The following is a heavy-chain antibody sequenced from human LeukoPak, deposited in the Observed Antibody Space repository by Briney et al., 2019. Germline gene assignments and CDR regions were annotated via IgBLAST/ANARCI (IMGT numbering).Heavy chain of an antibody. D-gene: IGHD5-12*01. V-gene: IGHV4-30-4*08. J-gene: IGHJ4*02. CDR3: ARVYPSGCDKPFDY. CDR2: IYYSGST. Sequence: ASETLSLTCTVSGGSISSGDYYWSWIRQPPGKGLEWIGYIYYSGSTYYNPSLKSRVTISVDTSKNQFSLKLSSVTAADTAVYYCARVYPSGCDKPFDYWGQGTLVTVSS. CDR1: GGSISSGDYY.